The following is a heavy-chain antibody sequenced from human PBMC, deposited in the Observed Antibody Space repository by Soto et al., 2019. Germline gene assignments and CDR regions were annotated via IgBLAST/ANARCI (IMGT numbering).Heavy chain of an antibody. D-gene: IGHD2-15*01. CDR3: AKDLEVLSARFES. CDR1: GFTFGNYA. CDR2: ISASGGRT. J-gene: IGHJ4*02. Sequence: GGSLRLSCRASGFTFGNYAMAWVRQAPGKGLEWVSGISASGGRTYYADSAKGRFTISRDNSNNTLYLQMSSLRAEDTAVYYCAKDLEVLSARFESWGQGALVTVSS. V-gene: IGHV3-23*01.